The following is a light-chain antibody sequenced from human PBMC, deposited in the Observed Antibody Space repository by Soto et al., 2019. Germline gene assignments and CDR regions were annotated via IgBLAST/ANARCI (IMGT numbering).Light chain of an antibody. CDR1: LNVGTA. V-gene: IGKV3-11*01. CDR3: HHRGPWPAT. J-gene: IGKJ1*01. CDR2: DAS. Sequence: EIVLQQSPAPLSLSPGECATLPCRPLLNVGTALAWYQQKPGQFPRLLIHDASNRATGIPARFSGSASGTDFTLTISDLQPEDFAVYYCHHRGPWPATFGRGTKVEVK.